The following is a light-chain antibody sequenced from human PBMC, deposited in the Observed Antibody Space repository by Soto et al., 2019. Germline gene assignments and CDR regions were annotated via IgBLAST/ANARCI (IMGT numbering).Light chain of an antibody. J-gene: IGKJ3*01. CDR3: QQRSNWVT. CDR1: QSVSSY. CDR2: DAS. V-gene: IGKV3-11*01. Sequence: EIVLTQSPATLSLSPGKRPTLCCRASQSVSSYLAWCQQKPGQAPRLLIYDASNRATGIPARFSGSGSGTDFTLTISSLEPEDFAVYYCQQRSNWVTFGPGTKVDIK.